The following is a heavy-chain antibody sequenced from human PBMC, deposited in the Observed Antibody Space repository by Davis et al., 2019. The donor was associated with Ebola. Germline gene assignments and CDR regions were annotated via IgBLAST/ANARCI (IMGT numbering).Heavy chain of an antibody. CDR1: GFTFDDYA. V-gene: IGHV3-9*01. D-gene: IGHD6-13*01. Sequence: PGGSLRLSCAASGFTFDDYAMHWVRQAPGKGLEWVSSISWDSGNIGYADSVKGRFTVSRDNAKNSLYLQMNSLGPEDTALYYCAGGDSSRWYYYYYGMDVWGQGTTVTVSS. CDR3: AGGDSSRWYYYYYGMDV. J-gene: IGHJ6*02. CDR2: ISWDSGNI.